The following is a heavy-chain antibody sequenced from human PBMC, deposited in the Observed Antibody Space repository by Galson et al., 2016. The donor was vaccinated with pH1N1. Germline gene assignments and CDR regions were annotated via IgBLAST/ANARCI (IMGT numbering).Heavy chain of an antibody. CDR3: ARKRGFGYAFEL. Sequence: SLRLSCAASGFSLAPFDVHWVRQVPGKGLEWVSLLNTAGRPYYLGSVRGRFTIYREDAKNSMHLQLNDLRAGDTALYHCARKRGFGYAFELWGQGTFVTVSS. D-gene: IGHD3-3*01. V-gene: IGHV3-13*05. J-gene: IGHJ3*01. CDR1: GFSLAPFD. CDR2: LNTAGRP.